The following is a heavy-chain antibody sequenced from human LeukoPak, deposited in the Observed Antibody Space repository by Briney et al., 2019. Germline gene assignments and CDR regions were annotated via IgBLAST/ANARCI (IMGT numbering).Heavy chain of an antibody. CDR2: IYSGGST. Sequence: GGSLRLSCAASGFTVSSNYMSWVRQAPGKGLEWVSVIYSGGSTYYADPVKGRFTISRDNSKNTLYLQMNRLRAEATAVYYCARDRFYAAAGNRPNLPEETYSSYYGMDVWGQGTTVTVSS. D-gene: IGHD6-13*01. J-gene: IGHJ6*02. CDR3: ARDRFYAAAGNRPNLPEETYSSYYGMDV. V-gene: IGHV3-66*01. CDR1: GFTVSSNY.